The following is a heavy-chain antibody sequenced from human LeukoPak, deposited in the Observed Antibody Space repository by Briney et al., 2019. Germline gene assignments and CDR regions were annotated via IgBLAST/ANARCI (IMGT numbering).Heavy chain of an antibody. V-gene: IGHV3-23*01. CDR3: AKPAGADGY. Sequence: GGSLRLSCAASTFTFSSYAMSWVRQAPGKGLEWVSAISASGGGTYYADSVKGRFTISRDNSKNTLDLQMNSLRVEDTAVYYCAKPAGADGYWGQGTLVTVSS. D-gene: IGHD3-10*01. CDR2: ISASGGGT. CDR1: TFTFSSYA. J-gene: IGHJ4*02.